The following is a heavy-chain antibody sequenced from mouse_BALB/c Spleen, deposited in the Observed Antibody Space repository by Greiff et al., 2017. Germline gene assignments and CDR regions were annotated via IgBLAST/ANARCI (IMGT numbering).Heavy chain of an antibody. V-gene: IGHV4-1*02. D-gene: IGHD3-1*01. CDR1: GFDFSRYW. Sequence: AASGFDFSRYWMSWVRQAPGKGLEWIGEINPDSSTINYTPSLKDKFIISRDNAKNTLYLQMSKVRSEDTALYYCARHSSGYGYFDYWGQGTTLTVSS. CDR3: ARHSSGYGYFDY. J-gene: IGHJ2*01. CDR2: INPDSSTI.